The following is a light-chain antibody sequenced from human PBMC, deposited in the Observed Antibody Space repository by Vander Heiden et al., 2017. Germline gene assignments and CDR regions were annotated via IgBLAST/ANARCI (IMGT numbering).Light chain of an antibody. CDR3: AAWDDSLNGYV. J-gene: IGLJ1*01. Sequence: QSVLTQPPSASGTPGQRGTISCSGSSSNIGSKTVNWYQQLPGTAPKLLIYSNNQRPSGVPDRFSGSKSGTSASLAISGLQSEDEADYYCAAWDDSLNGYVFGTGTKVTVL. CDR1: SSNIGSKT. CDR2: SNN. V-gene: IGLV1-44*01.